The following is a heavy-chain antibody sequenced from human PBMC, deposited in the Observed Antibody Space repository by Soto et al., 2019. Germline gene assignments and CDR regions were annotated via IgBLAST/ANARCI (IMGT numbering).Heavy chain of an antibody. CDR2: IYSGGST. V-gene: IGHV3-53*01. CDR3: XXXXXXXXXXXXX. Sequence: EVQLVESGGGLIQPGGSLRLSCAASGFTVSNNYMTWVRQAPGKGLEWVSAIYSGGSTYYADSVKGRFTISRDNSKNTLYLQMNSLRAXXTXXXXXXXXXXXXXXXXXXXGQGTLVTVSS. J-gene: IGHJ4*02. CDR1: GFTVSNNY.